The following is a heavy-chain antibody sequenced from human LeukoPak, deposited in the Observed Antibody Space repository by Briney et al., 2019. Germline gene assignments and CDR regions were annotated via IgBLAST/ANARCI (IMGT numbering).Heavy chain of an antibody. CDR2: ISGSGGST. Sequence: QPGGSLRLSCAASGFTFSSHAMSWVRQAPGKGLEWVSAISGSGGSTYYADSVKGRFTISRDNSKNTLYLQMNSLRAEDTAVYYCAKDRSETVRLYYFDYWGQGTLVTVSS. D-gene: IGHD3-3*01. CDR1: GFTFSSHA. V-gene: IGHV3-23*01. J-gene: IGHJ4*02. CDR3: AKDRSETVRLYYFDY.